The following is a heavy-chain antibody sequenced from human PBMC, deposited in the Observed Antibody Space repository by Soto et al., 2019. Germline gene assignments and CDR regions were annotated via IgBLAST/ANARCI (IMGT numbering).Heavy chain of an antibody. CDR2: TYYRSKWYN. D-gene: IGHD6-19*01. CDR1: GDIVSSNSAA. Sequence: PSETLSLTCAISGDIVSSNSAAWNWIRHSPSRGLEWLGRTYYRSKWYNDYAVSVKSRITINPDTSKNQFSLQLNSVTPEDTAVYYCARWQWLDYYYYYYGMDVWGQGTTVTVSS. J-gene: IGHJ6*02. CDR3: ARWQWLDYYYYYYGMDV. V-gene: IGHV6-1*01.